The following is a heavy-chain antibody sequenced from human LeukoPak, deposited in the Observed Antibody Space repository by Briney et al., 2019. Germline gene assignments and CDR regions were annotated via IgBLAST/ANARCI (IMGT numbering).Heavy chain of an antibody. CDR3: ARSVAVVTATFGY. D-gene: IGHD2-15*01. CDR1: GFTFNSYW. V-gene: IGHV3-74*01. CDR2: INSDGSST. J-gene: IGHJ4*02. Sequence: GGSLRLSCAASGFTFNSYWVHWVRQAPGKGLVWVSRINSDGSSTSYADSVKGRFTISRDNAKNTLYLQMNSLRAEDTAVYYCARSVAVVTATFGYWGQGNLVTVSS.